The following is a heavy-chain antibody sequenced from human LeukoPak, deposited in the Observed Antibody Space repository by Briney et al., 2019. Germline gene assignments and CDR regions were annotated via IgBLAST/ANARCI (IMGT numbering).Heavy chain of an antibody. CDR3: ARDGTYDSSGYPVHFDY. Sequence: ASVKVSCKASGYTFASYAMHWVRQAPGQRLEWMGWINAGNGNTKYSQKFQGRVTITRDTSASTAYMGLSSLRSEDTAVYYCARDGTYDSSGYPVHFDYWGQGTLVTVSS. D-gene: IGHD3-22*01. V-gene: IGHV1-3*01. CDR1: GYTFASYA. CDR2: INAGNGNT. J-gene: IGHJ4*02.